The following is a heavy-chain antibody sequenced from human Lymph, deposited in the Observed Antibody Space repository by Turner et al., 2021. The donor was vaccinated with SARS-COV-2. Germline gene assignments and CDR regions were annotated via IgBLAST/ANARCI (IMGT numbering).Heavy chain of an antibody. Sequence: EVQLVETGGGLIQPGGSLRLSCAASGFTVSGNYMSWVRQAPGKGLEWVSVIYIGGPTYYADSVKGRFTISRDNSKNTLYLQMNSLRAEDTAVYYCARDLGPLAFDIWGQGTMVTVSS. CDR3: ARDLGPLAFDI. CDR1: GFTVSGNY. CDR2: IYIGGPT. V-gene: IGHV3-53*02. J-gene: IGHJ3*02.